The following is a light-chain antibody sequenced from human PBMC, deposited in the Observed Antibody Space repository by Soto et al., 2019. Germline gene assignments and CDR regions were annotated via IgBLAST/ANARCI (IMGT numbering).Light chain of an antibody. Sequence: SYELTQPPSVSVAPGKTARITCGGTNIGSKSVHWYQQKPGQAPVLVIYYDSDRPSGIPERFSGSNSGNTATLTISRVEAGDEADYYCQVWDSSSDPVVFGGGTKLTVL. J-gene: IGLJ2*01. CDR3: QVWDSSSDPVV. CDR2: YDS. V-gene: IGLV3-21*04. CDR1: NIGSKS.